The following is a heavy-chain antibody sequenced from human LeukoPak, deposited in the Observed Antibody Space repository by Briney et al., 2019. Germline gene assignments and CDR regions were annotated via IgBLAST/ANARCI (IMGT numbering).Heavy chain of an antibody. CDR2: IKQDGSEK. CDR1: GFTFSTYW. Sequence: GGSLRLSCVASGFTFSTYWMSWVRQAPGKGLEWVAHIKQDGSEKHSVDSVKGRFTISRDNAKNSLSLQVSSLRAEDTAVYYCARGGKIAGYYYFYMDVWGKGTTVIVSS. V-gene: IGHV3-7*01. CDR3: ARGGKIAGYYYFYMDV. J-gene: IGHJ6*03. D-gene: IGHD2/OR15-2a*01.